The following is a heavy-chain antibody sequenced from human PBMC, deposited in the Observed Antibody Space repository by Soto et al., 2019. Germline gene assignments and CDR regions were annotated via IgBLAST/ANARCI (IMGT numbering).Heavy chain of an antibody. Sequence: SETLSLTCTVSGGSISSYYWSWIRQPPGKGLEWIGYIYYSGSTNYNPSLKSRVTISVDTSKNQFSLKLSSVTAADTAVYYCARGSVVPAAKAVSFWFDPWGQGTLVTVSS. CDR3: ARGSVVPAAKAVSFWFDP. CDR1: GGSISSYY. CDR2: IYYSGST. V-gene: IGHV4-59*08. J-gene: IGHJ5*02. D-gene: IGHD2-2*01.